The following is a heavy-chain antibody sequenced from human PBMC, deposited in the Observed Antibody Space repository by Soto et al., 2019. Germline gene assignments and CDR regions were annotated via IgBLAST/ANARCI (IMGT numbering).Heavy chain of an antibody. Sequence: SXTLSLTCAVYGGSFSGYYXTWIGQPPGTGLEWIGEINHSGSTNYNPSLKSRVTISVDTSKNQFSLKLTSVTAADTAVYYCARDKITGLFDYWGQGTLVTVSS. CDR3: ARDKITGLFDY. J-gene: IGHJ4*02. CDR1: GGSFSGYY. CDR2: INHSGST. V-gene: IGHV4-34*01. D-gene: IGHD2-8*02.